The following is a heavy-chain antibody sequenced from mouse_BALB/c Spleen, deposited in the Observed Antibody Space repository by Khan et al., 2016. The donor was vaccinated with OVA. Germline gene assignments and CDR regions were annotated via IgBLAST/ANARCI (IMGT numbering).Heavy chain of an antibody. D-gene: IGHD2-1*01. CDR1: GYSITSDYA. CDR2: ISSSGST. CDR3: AGDGTRYSYAMDY. Sequence: EVQLQESGPGLVKPSQSLSLTCTVTGYSITSDYAWNWIRQFPGNKLEWMGYISSSGSTNYNPALKSRISITRDTSKNQFFLQLNSVTTEDTATXYCAGDGTRYSYAMDYWGQGTSVTVSS. V-gene: IGHV3-2*02. J-gene: IGHJ4*01.